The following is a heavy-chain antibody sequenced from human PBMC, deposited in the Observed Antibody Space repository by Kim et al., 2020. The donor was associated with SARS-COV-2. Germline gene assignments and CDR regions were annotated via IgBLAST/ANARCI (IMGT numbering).Heavy chain of an antibody. CDR1: GGSISSYY. V-gene: IGHV4-59*01. D-gene: IGHD6-13*01. Sequence: SETLSLTCTVSGGSISSYYWSWIRQPPGKGLEWIGYIYYSGSTNYNPSLKSRVTISVDTSKNQLSLKLSSVTAADTAVYYCARDRAAAPYYYGMDVWGQGTTVTVSS. CDR3: ARDRAAAPYYYGMDV. CDR2: IYYSGST. J-gene: IGHJ6*02.